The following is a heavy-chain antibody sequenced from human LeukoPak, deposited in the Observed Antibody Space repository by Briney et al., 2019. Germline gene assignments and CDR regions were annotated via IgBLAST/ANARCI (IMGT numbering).Heavy chain of an antibody. D-gene: IGHD3-9*01. Sequence: SETLSLTCTVSGGSISSYYWSWIRQPPGKGLEWIGYIYYSGSTNYNPSLKSRVTISVDTSKNQFSLKLSSVTAADTAVHYCARTILTGWSPFDYWGQGTLVTVSS. CDR1: GGSISSYY. V-gene: IGHV4-59*01. CDR2: IYYSGST. CDR3: ARTILTGWSPFDY. J-gene: IGHJ4*02.